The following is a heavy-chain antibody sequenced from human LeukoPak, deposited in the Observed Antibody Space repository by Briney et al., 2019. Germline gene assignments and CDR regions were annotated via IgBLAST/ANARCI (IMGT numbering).Heavy chain of an antibody. CDR3: ARDLPTQSGYTYYFDY. D-gene: IGHD5-18*01. CDR2: IYRSGST. V-gene: IGHV4-38-2*02. J-gene: IGHJ4*02. CDR1: GYSISSGYY. Sequence: SETLSLTCTVSGYSISSGYYWGWIRQPPGKGLEWIGSIYRSGSTYYNPSLKSRVTISVDTSKNQFSLKLTSVTAADTAVYYCARDLPTQSGYTYYFDYWGQGTLVTVSS.